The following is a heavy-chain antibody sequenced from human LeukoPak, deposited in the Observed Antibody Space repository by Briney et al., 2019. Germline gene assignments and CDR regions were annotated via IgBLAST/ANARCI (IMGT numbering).Heavy chain of an antibody. V-gene: IGHV3-48*01. Sequence: PGGSLRLSCSASGFTFTSYTMTWVRQAPGKGLEWVSYISSSGSTIYYADSVKGRFTISRDNSKNTLYLQMNSLRAEDTAVYYCAKGGVYGDYSFDYWGQGTLVTVSS. J-gene: IGHJ4*02. CDR3: AKGGVYGDYSFDY. CDR2: ISSSGSTI. CDR1: GFTFTSYT. D-gene: IGHD4-17*01.